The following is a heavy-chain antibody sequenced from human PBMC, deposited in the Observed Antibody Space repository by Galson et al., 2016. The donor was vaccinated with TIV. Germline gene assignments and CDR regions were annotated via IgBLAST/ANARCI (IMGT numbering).Heavy chain of an antibody. CDR2: INPTSGDT. CDR3: ARDRHFGSGNSEY. Sequence: SVKVSCKASGYGFTAFYIHWVRQAPGQGLEWMGWINPTSGDTKYAQKFQDRVTMTSDTSISTAYMELSRLTYDDTAVYYCARDRHFGSGNSEYWGQGTVVTVAS. V-gene: IGHV1-2*02. CDR1: GYGFTAFY. J-gene: IGHJ3*01. D-gene: IGHD3-10*01.